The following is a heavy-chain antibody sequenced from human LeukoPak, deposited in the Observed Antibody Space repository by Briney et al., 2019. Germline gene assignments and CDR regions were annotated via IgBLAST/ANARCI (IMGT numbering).Heavy chain of an antibody. CDR3: ARVGGYSYPYLQY. V-gene: IGHV4-39*07. CDR2: IYYDGSI. J-gene: IGHJ4*02. D-gene: IGHD5-18*01. Sequence: SETLSLTCTVSGDSISSPGYYWGWTRQPPGKGLEWIGCIYYDGSIYYNPSLKSRVTISVDTSKNQFSLKLSSVTAADTAVYYCARVGGYSYPYLQYWGQGTLVTVSS. CDR1: GDSISSPGYY.